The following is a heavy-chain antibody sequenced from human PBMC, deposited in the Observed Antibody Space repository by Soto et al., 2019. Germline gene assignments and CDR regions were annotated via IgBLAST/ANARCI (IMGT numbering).Heavy chain of an antibody. CDR1: GYTFTESG. V-gene: IGHV1-18*01. CDR3: ARLRGVVIPDASPDGFDI. Sequence: VSMQVSCKSSGYTFTESGVNCVRPTPGQGREWMGWISAFNGNTDYAPNFRGRVAMTTDPSTSTAYMELTTLRSGDTAMYYCARLRGVVIPDASPDGFDIWGQGTRVTVS. CDR2: ISAFNGNT. D-gene: IGHD2-2*01. J-gene: IGHJ3*02.